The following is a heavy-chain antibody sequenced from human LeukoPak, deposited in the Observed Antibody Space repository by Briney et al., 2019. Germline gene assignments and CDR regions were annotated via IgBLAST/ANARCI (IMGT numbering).Heavy chain of an antibody. Sequence: IPSETLSLTCAVYGGSFSGYYWSWIRQPPGKGLKWIGEINHSGSTNYNPSLKSRVTISVDTSKNQFSLKLSSVTAADTAVYYCARGYSSGWNQRRFDYWGQGTLVTVSS. V-gene: IGHV4-34*01. CDR2: INHSGST. CDR3: ARGYSSGWNQRRFDY. J-gene: IGHJ4*02. D-gene: IGHD6-19*01. CDR1: GGSFSGYY.